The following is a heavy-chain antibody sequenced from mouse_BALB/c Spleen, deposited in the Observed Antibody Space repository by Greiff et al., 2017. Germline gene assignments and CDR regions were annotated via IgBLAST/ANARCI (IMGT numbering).Heavy chain of an antibody. V-gene: IGHV3-1*02. D-gene: IGHD2-14*01. CDR2: IHYSGST. CDR1: GYSITSGYS. J-gene: IGHJ4*01. Sequence: EVKLEESGPDLVKPSQSLSLTCTVTGYSITSGYSWHWIRQCPGNKLEWMGYIHYSGSTNYNPSLKSRISITRDTSKNQFFLQLNSVTTEDTATYYCARGYDYAMDYWGQGTSVTVSS. CDR3: ARGYDYAMDY.